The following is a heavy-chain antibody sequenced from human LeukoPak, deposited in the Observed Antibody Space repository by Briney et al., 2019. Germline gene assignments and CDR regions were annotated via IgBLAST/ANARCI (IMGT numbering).Heavy chain of an antibody. CDR3: TRTRGPSYGSSWFDY. V-gene: IGHV3-21*01. CDR2: MSSSSTYV. CDR1: EFTFSGYS. Sequence: GGTLRLSCAASEFTFSGYSMNWVRQAPGKALEWVSTMSSSSTYVYYADSVKGRFTISRDNAKTSLYLQMNSLRAEDTAVYYCTRTRGPSYGSSWFDYWGQGALVTVSS. J-gene: IGHJ4*02. D-gene: IGHD6-13*01.